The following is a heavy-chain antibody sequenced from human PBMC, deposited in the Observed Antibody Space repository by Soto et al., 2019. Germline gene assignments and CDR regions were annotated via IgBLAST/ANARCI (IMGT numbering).Heavy chain of an antibody. CDR3: ARDRLDGYNNYYYYGMDV. V-gene: IGHV4-59*01. CDR2: IYYSGST. D-gene: IGHD5-12*01. CDR1: GGSISSYY. Sequence: ETLSLTCTVSGGSISSYYWSWIRQPPGKGLEWIGYIYYSGSTNYNPSLKSRVTISVDTSKNQFSLKLSSVTAADTAAYYCARDRLDGYNNYYYYGMDVWGQGTTVTVSS. J-gene: IGHJ6*01.